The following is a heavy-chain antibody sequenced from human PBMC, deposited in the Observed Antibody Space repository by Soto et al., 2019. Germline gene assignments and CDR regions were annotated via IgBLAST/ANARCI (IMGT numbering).Heavy chain of an antibody. V-gene: IGHV5-51*01. CDR2: IYPGDSDT. J-gene: IGHJ6*03. Sequence: PGESLKISCQGSGYSFTSYWIGWVRQMPGKGLEWMGIIYPGDSDTRYSPSFQGQVTISADKSISTAYLQWSSLKASDTAMYYCARQNYLGSYYYYMDVWGKGTTVTVSS. CDR3: ARQNYLGSYYYYMDV. D-gene: IGHD3-10*01. CDR1: GYSFTSYW.